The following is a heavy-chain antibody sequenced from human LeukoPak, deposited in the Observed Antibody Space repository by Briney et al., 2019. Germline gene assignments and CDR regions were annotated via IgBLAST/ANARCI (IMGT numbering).Heavy chain of an antibody. CDR2: ISNSGSTI. D-gene: IGHD1-1*01. CDR1: GFISSDYY. J-gene: IGHJ4*02. V-gene: IGHV3-11*04. CDR3: ARDPGTTVDY. Sequence: GGSLRLSCAASGFISSDYYMSWIRQAPGKGLEWVSYISNSGSTIYYADSVKGRFTISRDNANNSLYLQMNSLRAEDTAVYYCARDPGTTVDYWGQGTLVTVSS.